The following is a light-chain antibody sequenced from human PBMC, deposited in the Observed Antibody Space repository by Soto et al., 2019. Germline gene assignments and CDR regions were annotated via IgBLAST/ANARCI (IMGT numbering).Light chain of an antibody. CDR3: QAYDYSLTAFV. CDR2: GNR. J-gene: IGLJ3*02. CDR1: NSNLGAGYD. Sequence: QSVLTQPPSVSGAPGQRVSISCTGNNSNLGAGYDVHWYQQLPGAAPKLVIFGNRNRPSGVPERFSGSKSGTSASLAIIGLQAEDEADYYCQAYDYSLTAFVFGGGTKLTVL. V-gene: IGLV1-40*01.